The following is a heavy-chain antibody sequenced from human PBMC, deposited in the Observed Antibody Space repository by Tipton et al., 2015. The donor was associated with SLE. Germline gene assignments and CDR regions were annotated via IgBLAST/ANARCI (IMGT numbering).Heavy chain of an antibody. CDR1: GGSISSGGYY. J-gene: IGHJ6*02. Sequence: TLSLTCTVSGGSISSGGYYWNWIRQHPGKGLEWIGYMYYSGSTYYNPSLKSRVTISVDTSKNQFSLKLSSVTAADTAVYYCARTWDYDFWSGYYMRYYYYGMDVWGQGTTVTVSS. CDR2: MYYSGST. D-gene: IGHD3-3*01. V-gene: IGHV4-31*03. CDR3: ARTWDYDFWSGYYMRYYYYGMDV.